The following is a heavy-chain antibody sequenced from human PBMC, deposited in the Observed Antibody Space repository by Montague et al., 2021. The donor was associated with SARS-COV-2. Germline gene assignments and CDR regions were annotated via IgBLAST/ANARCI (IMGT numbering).Heavy chain of an antibody. CDR2: INHSGTT. J-gene: IGHJ4*02. D-gene: IGHD4-23*01. V-gene: IGHV4-34*01. CDR1: GGSFSGYY. CDR3: ARWDPQTLTLIGLRGKSASHY. Sequence: SETLSLTCAVYGGSFSGYYWTWIRQSPGKGLEWIAEINHSGTTNYNFNPSLRSRATISVDTSKSQFSLKLSSVTAADTGVYYCARWDPQTLTLIGLRGKSASHYWGQGALVTVSS.